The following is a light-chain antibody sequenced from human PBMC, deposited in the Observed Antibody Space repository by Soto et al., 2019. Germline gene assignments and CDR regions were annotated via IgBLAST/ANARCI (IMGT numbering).Light chain of an antibody. Sequence: AVQNTHTPSSLSASLVGRVPITCLASQGIRNDLGWYQQKPGEAPQLLIYAASSLHSGVPSRFSGSGSGTDFTLTISSLQAEDFGTYYCQQAYNTPRTFGQGTKVDIK. CDR3: QQAYNTPRT. J-gene: IGKJ1*01. CDR2: AAS. CDR1: QGIRND. V-gene: IGKV1-6*01.